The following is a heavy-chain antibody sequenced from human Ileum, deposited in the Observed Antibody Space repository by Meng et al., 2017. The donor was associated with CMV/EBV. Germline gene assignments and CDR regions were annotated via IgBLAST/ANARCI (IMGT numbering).Heavy chain of an antibody. CDR1: GGSISNYY. J-gene: IGHJ6*02. Sequence: SETLSLTCTVSGGSISNYYWTWIRQPPGKGLEWIGYIYSSGSTSYNPSLESRVTISVDTSKHQFSLELSSVTVADTAVYYCARDVRNSPALGLDVWGQGTTVTVSS. CDR3: ARDVRNSPALGLDV. CDR2: IYSSGST. D-gene: IGHD1-7*01. V-gene: IGHV4-59*01.